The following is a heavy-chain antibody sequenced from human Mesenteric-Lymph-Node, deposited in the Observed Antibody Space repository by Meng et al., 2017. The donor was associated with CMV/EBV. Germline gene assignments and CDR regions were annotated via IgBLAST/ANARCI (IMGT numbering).Heavy chain of an antibody. CDR1: GFTFNGYA. CDR2: ISSSGRST. D-gene: IGHD6-6*01. J-gene: IGHJ3*02. CDR3: AREEDSSSWGGAFDI. V-gene: IGHV3-21*04. Sequence: GESLKISCAASGFTFNGYAMHWVRQAPGKGLEWVSCISSSGRSTYYADSVKGRFTISRDNAKNSLYLQMNSLRAEDTAVYYCAREEDSSSWGGAFDIWGQGTTVTVSS.